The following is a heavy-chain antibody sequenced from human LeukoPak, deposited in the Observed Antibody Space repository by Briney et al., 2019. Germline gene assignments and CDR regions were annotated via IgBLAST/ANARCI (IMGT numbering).Heavy chain of an antibody. D-gene: IGHD5-12*01. CDR1: GYTFTGYY. CDR3: ARGSSGYDSLLYYYYMDV. J-gene: IGHJ6*03. V-gene: IGHV1-69*13. CDR2: VIPIFGTA. Sequence: SVTVSCKASGYTFTGYYMHWVRQAPGQGLEWMGAVIPIFGTANYAQKFQGRVTITADESTSTAYMELSSLRSEDTAVYYCARGSSGYDSLLYYYYMDVWGKGTTVTISS.